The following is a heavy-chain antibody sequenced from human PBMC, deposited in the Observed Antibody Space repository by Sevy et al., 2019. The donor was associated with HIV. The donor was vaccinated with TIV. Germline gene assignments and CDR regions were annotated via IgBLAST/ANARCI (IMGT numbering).Heavy chain of an antibody. J-gene: IGHJ4*02. Sequence: GESLKISCAASGFTFSSYWMSWVRQAPGKGLEWVANIKQDGSEKYYVDSVKGRFTISRDNAKNSLYLQMNSLRAEDTAVDYCARVGAGGSLFCDYWGQGTLVTVSS. V-gene: IGHV3-7*01. CDR1: GFTFSSYW. CDR3: ARVGAGGSLFCDY. D-gene: IGHD1-26*01. CDR2: IKQDGSEK.